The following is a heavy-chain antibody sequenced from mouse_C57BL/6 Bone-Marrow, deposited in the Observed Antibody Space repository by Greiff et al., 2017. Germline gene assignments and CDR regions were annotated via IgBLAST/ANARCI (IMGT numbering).Heavy chain of an antibody. V-gene: IGHV14-4*01. J-gene: IGHJ3*01. CDR1: GFNIKDDY. CDR2: IDPENGDT. CDR3: TTGEKAY. Sequence: VQLQQSGAELVRPGASVKLSCTASGFNIKDDYMHWVKQRPEQGLEWIGWIDPENGDTEYAPKFQGKATITADKSSNTAYLQLSSLTSEDSAVYYCTTGEKAYWGQGTLVTVSA.